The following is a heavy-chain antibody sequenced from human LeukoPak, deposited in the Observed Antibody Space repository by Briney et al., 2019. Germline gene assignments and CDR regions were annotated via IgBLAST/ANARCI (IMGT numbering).Heavy chain of an antibody. CDR1: GFTFDDYA. V-gene: IGHV3-9*01. Sequence: GGSLRLSCAASGFTFDDYAMHWVRQAPGKGLEWVSGISWNSGSIGYADSVKGRFTISRDNAKNSLYLQMNSLRAEDTALYYCAKLYSYGNAFDYWGQGTLVTVSS. D-gene: IGHD5-18*01. CDR3: AKLYSYGNAFDY. CDR2: ISWNSGSI. J-gene: IGHJ4*02.